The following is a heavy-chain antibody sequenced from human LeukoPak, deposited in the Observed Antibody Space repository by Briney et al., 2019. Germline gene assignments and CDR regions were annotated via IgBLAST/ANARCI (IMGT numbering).Heavy chain of an antibody. CDR1: GFTFDDYA. Sequence: PGRSLRLSCAASGFTFDDYAMHWVRQAPGKGLEWVAVMSYDGSNKYYADSVKGRFTISRDNSKNTLYLQMNSLRAEDTAVYYCAKRRGYLDYWGQGTLVTVSS. V-gene: IGHV3-30*18. CDR2: MSYDGSNK. J-gene: IGHJ4*02. CDR3: AKRRGYLDY. D-gene: IGHD3-22*01.